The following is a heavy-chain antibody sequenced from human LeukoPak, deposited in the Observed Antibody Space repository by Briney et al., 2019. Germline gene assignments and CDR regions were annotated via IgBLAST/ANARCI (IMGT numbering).Heavy chain of an antibody. Sequence: GRSLRLSCAASGFTFSSYGMHWVRQAPGKGLEWVAVISYDGSNKYYADSVKGRFTIFRDNSKNTLYLQMNSLRAEDTAVYYCAKLDSSSWGFDYWGQGTLVTVSS. CDR3: AKLDSSSWGFDY. V-gene: IGHV3-30*18. CDR1: GFTFSSYG. CDR2: ISYDGSNK. D-gene: IGHD6-13*01. J-gene: IGHJ4*02.